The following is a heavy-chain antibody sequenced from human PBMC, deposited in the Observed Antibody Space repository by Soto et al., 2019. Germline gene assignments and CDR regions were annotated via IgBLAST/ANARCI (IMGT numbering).Heavy chain of an antibody. D-gene: IGHD3-10*01. V-gene: IGHV1-8*01. J-gene: IGHJ4*02. Sequence: QVQLVQSGAEVKKPGASVKVSCKASGNTFTSYDINWVRQAPGHGLEWMGWINPNSGNIGYAQKFQGRVTITRDTAIRTAYMEVGRLRSDDTAVYYCARGRASGSYYLLDYWGQGTLVTVAS. CDR2: INPNSGNI. CDR3: ARGRASGSYYLLDY. CDR1: GNTFTSYD.